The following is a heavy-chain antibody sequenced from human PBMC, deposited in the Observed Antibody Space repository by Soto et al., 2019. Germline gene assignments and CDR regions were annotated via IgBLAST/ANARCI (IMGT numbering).Heavy chain of an antibody. D-gene: IGHD3-22*01. V-gene: IGHV3-15*01. CDR3: TTQYYYDSSGSFLS. CDR2: IKSRTDGGTT. J-gene: IGHJ4*02. CDR1: GLTFSNAW. Sequence: EVQLVESGGGLVKPGGSLRLSCAVSGLTFSNAWMTWVRQAPGKGLEWVGRIKSRTDGGTTDFAAPVTGRFTISGDDSKNTLYLQMNSLKPEDTAVYYCTTQYYYDSSGSFLSWGQGTLVTVAS.